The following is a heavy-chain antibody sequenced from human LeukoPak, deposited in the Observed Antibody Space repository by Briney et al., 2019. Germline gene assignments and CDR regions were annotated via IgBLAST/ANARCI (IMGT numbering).Heavy chain of an antibody. Sequence: SETLSLTCTVSGYSISSGYYWGWIRQPPGKGLEWIGSIYHSGSTYYNPSLKSRVTISVDTSKNQFSLKLSSVTAADTAVYYCARGWYYAAGFFDYWGQGTLVTVSS. J-gene: IGHJ4*02. D-gene: IGHD6-19*01. CDR3: ARGWYYAAGFFDY. V-gene: IGHV4-38-2*02. CDR1: GYSISSGYY. CDR2: IYHSGST.